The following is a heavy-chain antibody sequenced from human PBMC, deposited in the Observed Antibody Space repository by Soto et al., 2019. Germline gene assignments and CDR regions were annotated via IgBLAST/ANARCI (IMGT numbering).Heavy chain of an antibody. J-gene: IGHJ6*02. CDR3: ARQMGVLMVYATQGMDV. V-gene: IGHV5-10-1*01. CDR2: IDPSDSYT. D-gene: IGHD2-8*01. Sequence: SLKISCKGSGYSFTSYWISWVRQMPGKGLEWMGRIDPSDSYTNYSPSFQGHVTISAGKSISTAYLQWSSLKASDTAMYYCARQMGVLMVYATQGMDVWGQGTTVTVSS. CDR1: GYSFTSYW.